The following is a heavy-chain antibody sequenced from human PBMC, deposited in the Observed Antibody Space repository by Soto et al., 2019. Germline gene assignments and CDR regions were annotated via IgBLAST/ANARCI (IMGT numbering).Heavy chain of an antibody. CDR3: ARSGSSTSCYDY. D-gene: IGHD2-2*01. CDR2: IRKQANIYTT. CDR1: GFTFSDHY. V-gene: IGHV3-72*01. J-gene: IGHJ4*02. Sequence: EVQLVEPGGGLVQPGGSLRLSCVGSGFTFSDHYIDWVRQAPGKGLEWVGRIRKQANIYTTHYAASVKGRFTISRDDPKNSLFLQMNSLKTEDTAVYFCARSGSSTSCYDYWGQGTLVTVSS.